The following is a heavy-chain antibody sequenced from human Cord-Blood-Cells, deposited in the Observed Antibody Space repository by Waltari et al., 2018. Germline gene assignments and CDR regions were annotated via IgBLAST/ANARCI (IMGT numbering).Heavy chain of an antibody. CDR3: ARDPEMSYYYDSSGYYLGEGDY. Sequence: GSEKYYVDSVKGRFTISRDNAKNSLYLQMNSLRAEDTAVYYCARDPEMSYYYDSSGYYLGEGDYWGQGTLVTVSS. J-gene: IGHJ4*02. CDR2: GSEK. D-gene: IGHD3-22*01. V-gene: IGHV3-7*01.